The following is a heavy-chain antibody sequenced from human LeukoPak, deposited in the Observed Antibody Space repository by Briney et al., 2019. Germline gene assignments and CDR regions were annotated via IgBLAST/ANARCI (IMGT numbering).Heavy chain of an antibody. CDR2: ISTSSSNI. V-gene: IGHV3-21*01. J-gene: IGHJ3*02. CDR1: GFTFSSFN. CDR3: ASPAADI. Sequence: SGGSLRLSCAASGFTFSSFNMNWVRQAPGKGLEWVSSISTSSSNIYYADSVKGRFTISRDNAKNSLYLQMNSLRAEDTAVYYCASPAADIWGQGTMVTVSS. D-gene: IGHD6-25*01.